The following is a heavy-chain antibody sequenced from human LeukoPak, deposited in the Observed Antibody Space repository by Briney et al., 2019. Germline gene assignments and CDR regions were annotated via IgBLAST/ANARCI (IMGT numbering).Heavy chain of an antibody. D-gene: IGHD3-10*01. J-gene: IGHJ6*03. Sequence: GGSLRLSCAASGFTFSDYYMSWIRQAPGKGLEWVSYISSSGSTIYYADSVKGRFTISRDNAKNSLYLQMNSLRAEDTAVYYCARDSRFGELLSVYYYYYYMDVWGKGTTVTVSS. CDR3: ARDSRFGELLSVYYYYYYMDV. V-gene: IGHV3-11*04. CDR2: ISSSGSTI. CDR1: GFTFSDYY.